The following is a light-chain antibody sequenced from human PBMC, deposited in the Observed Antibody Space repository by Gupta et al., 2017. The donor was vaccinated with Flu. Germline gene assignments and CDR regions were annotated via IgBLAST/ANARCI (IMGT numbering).Light chain of an antibody. V-gene: IGKV3-20*01. Sequence: GTLSLSPGERATLSCRVSQSVRSSYLAWYQQKPGQAPRLLIYGASSRATGIPDRFSGSGSGTDFTLTISRLEPEDFAVYYCQQDCSSLWTFGQGTKVEIK. CDR3: QQDCSSLWT. CDR2: GAS. J-gene: IGKJ1*01. CDR1: QSVRSSY.